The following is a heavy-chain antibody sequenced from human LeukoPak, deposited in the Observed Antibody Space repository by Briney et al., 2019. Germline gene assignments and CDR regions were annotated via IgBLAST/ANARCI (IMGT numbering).Heavy chain of an antibody. CDR2: IKQDGSEK. CDR3: ARDLSVGATTVGYYYYYMDV. Sequence: GGSLTLSCAASGIILSSYWMSWVRQAPGKGLEWVANIKQDGSEKWYVDSVKGRFTISRDNAKNSLYLQMSSLRAEDTAVYYCARDLSVGATTVGYYYYYMDVWGKGTTVTVSS. V-gene: IGHV3-7*01. J-gene: IGHJ6*03. CDR1: GIILSSYW. D-gene: IGHD1-26*01.